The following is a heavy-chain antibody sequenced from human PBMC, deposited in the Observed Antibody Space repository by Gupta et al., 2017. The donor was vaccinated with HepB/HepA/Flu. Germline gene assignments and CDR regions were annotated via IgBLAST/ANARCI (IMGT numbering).Heavy chain of an antibody. J-gene: IGHJ4*02. D-gene: IGHD3-22*01. CDR3: ARYLGYNYDGSDY. CDR2: IIPILGKA. V-gene: IGHV1-69*02. Sequence: QVQLVQSEAEVKKPGSSVKVTCKAAGGIFSSPTLRWVRQAPGQGLEWMGRIIPILGKAIYAQKFQGRVTITADKSTSTVHMELSSLRSDDTAVFYCARYLGYNYDGSDYWGQGTLVTVSS. CDR1: GGIFSSPT.